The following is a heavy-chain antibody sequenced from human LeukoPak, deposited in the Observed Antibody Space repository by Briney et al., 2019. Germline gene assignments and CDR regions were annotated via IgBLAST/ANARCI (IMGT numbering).Heavy chain of an antibody. J-gene: IGHJ4*02. CDR1: GYTFTSYD. D-gene: IGHD3-22*01. Sequence: GASVKVSCKASGYTFTSYDINWVRQATGQGLEWMGGIIPIFGTANYAQKFQGRVTMATDTSTSTAYMELRSLRSDDTAVYYCARDPWDSSGYYYPLDYWGQGTLVTVSS. CDR3: ARDPWDSSGYYYPLDY. CDR2: IIPIFGTA. V-gene: IGHV1-69*05.